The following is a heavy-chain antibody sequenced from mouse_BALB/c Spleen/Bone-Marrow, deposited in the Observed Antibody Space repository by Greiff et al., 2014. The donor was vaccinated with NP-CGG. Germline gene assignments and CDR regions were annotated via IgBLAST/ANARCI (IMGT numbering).Heavy chain of an antibody. V-gene: IGHV1-82*01. CDR1: GYAFSSSW. CDR2: IYPGDGDT. D-gene: IGHD2-1*01. Sequence: QVQLQQSGPELVTPGASVKISCKASGYAFSSSWMNWVKQRPGQGLEWIGRIYPGDGDTNYNGKFKGKATLTADKSSSTAYMQLSSLTSVDSAVYFCARGGNYRFDYWGQGTTLTVSS. CDR3: ARGGNYRFDY. J-gene: IGHJ2*01.